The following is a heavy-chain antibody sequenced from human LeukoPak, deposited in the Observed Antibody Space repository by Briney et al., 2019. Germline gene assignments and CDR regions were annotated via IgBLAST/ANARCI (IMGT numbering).Heavy chain of an antibody. Sequence: PVASVKVSCKASGYTFTSYGISWVRQAPGQGLEWMGWISAYNGNTNYAQKLQGRVTMTTDTSTSTAYMELRSLRSDDTAVYYCARDRLWGEDDTFDIWGQGTMVTVSS. CDR3: ARDRLWGEDDTFDI. D-gene: IGHD3-16*01. V-gene: IGHV1-18*01. J-gene: IGHJ3*02. CDR1: GYTFTSYG. CDR2: ISAYNGNT.